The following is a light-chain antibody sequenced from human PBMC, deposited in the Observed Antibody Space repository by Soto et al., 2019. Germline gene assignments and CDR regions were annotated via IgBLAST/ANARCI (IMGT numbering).Light chain of an antibody. CDR2: EVS. V-gene: IGLV2-14*01. J-gene: IGLJ1*01. CDR1: SSDVGGYNY. Sequence: QSVLAQPASVSGSPGQSITLSCTGTSSDVGGYNYVSWYQQHPGKAPKLMIYEVSNRPSGVSDRFSGSKSGNTASLTISGLQAEDEADYYCSSYVGATTRVFGTGTKVTVL. CDR3: SSYVGATTRV.